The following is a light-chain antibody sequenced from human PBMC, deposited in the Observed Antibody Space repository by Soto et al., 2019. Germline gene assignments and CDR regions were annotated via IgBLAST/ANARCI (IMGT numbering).Light chain of an antibody. V-gene: IGKV1-39*01. CDR3: PQRYISPPK. Sequence: DIQMTQSPSSLSASVEDRVIITCRASQSISNHLNWYQQKPGKAPKLLIFAASSLQSGVPSRFSGSRSGPDLTLTISSLQHEDFATYYCPQRYISPPKFGQGNKGDI. CDR1: QSISNH. J-gene: IGKJ1*01. CDR2: AAS.